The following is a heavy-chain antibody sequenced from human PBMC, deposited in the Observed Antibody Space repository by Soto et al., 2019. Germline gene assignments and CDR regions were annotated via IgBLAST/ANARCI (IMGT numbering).Heavy chain of an antibody. D-gene: IGHD5-18*01. CDR3: ARSGYSYGPFDS. J-gene: IGHJ4*02. CDR1: GFTVRSTY. CDR2: TYSGGST. Sequence: EVQLVESGGGLIQPGGSLRLSCAASGFTVRSTYMSWVRQAPGKGLEWVSVTYSGGSTYYADSVKGRFTISRDNSKNTRYPRMNGLRAEDTAVYYCARSGYSYGPFDSWGQGTLVTVSS. V-gene: IGHV3-53*01.